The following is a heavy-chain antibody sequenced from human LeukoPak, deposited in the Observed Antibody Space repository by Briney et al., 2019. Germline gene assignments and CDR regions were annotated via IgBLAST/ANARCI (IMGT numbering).Heavy chain of an antibody. CDR3: AKGSPYRVVGATAYYFDY. CDR2: ISGSGGST. CDR1: GFTFSSYG. V-gene: IGHV3-23*01. J-gene: IGHJ4*02. D-gene: IGHD1-26*01. Sequence: GGSLRLSCAASGFTFSSYGMSWVRQAPGKGLEWVSAISGSGGSTYYADSVKGRSTISRDNSKNTLYLQMNSLRAEDTAVYYCAKGSPYRVVGATAYYFDYWGQGTLVTVSS.